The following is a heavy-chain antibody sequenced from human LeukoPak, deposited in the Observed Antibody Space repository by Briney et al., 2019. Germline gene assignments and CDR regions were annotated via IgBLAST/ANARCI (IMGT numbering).Heavy chain of an antibody. D-gene: IGHD2-15*01. V-gene: IGHV3-74*01. CDR3: ARVRGCSGGSCYYFDY. J-gene: IGHJ4*02. CDR2: INNDGSSA. Sequence: GGSLRLSCAASGFTFNNYWIHWVRQVPGKGLVWVSRINNDGSSASYVDSVKGRFTISRDNAKNTLFLQMNSLRAEDTAVYYCARVRGCSGGSCYYFDYWGQGTLVTVSS. CDR1: GFTFNNYW.